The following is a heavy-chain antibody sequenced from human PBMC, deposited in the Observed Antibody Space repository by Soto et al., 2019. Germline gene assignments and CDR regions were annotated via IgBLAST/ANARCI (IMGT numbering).Heavy chain of an antibody. Sequence: QVQLQESGPGLVKPSETLSLTCTVSGGSISSYYWSWIRQPPGKGLEWIGYIYYSGSTNYNPSLKSRVTIAVDTSKNQFSLKLSSVTAADTAVYYCARTPVGYYYMDVWGKGTTVTVSS. D-gene: IGHD1-26*01. J-gene: IGHJ6*03. V-gene: IGHV4-59*08. CDR3: ARTPVGYYYMDV. CDR2: IYYSGST. CDR1: GGSISSYY.